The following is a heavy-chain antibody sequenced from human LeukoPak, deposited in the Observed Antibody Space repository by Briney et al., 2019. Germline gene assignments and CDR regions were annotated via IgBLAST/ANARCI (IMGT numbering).Heavy chain of an antibody. Sequence: PSETLSLTCTVSGGSISSGSYYWSWIRQPPGKGLEWIGYIYYSGSTNYNPSLKSRVTISVDTSKNQFSLKLSSVTAADTAVYYCARGEDGIVGATHFDYWGQGTLVTVPS. CDR3: ARGEDGIVGATHFDY. J-gene: IGHJ4*02. V-gene: IGHV4-61*01. CDR1: GGSISSGSYY. CDR2: IYYSGST. D-gene: IGHD1-26*01.